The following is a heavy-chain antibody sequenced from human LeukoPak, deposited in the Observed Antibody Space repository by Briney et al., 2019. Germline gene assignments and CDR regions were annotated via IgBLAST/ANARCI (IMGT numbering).Heavy chain of an antibody. CDR1: GGSFSGYY. Sequence: SETLSLTCAVYGGSFSGYYWSWIRQPPGKGLEWIGEINHSGSTNYNPSLKSRVTISVDTSKNQFSLKLSSVTAADTAVYYCARDYGADYYYYYMDVWGKGTTVTVSS. J-gene: IGHJ6*03. D-gene: IGHD4-17*01. V-gene: IGHV4-34*01. CDR2: INHSGST. CDR3: ARDYGADYYYYYMDV.